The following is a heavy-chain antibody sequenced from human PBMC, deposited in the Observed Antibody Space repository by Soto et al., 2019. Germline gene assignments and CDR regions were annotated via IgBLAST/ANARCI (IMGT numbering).Heavy chain of an antibody. J-gene: IGHJ6*03. CDR1: GDSISSGDYY. V-gene: IGHV4-39*01. CDR2: IYYSGST. CDR3: ARQGCSGGSCYSGVRAYYYYCMDV. D-gene: IGHD2-15*01. Sequence: SETLSLTCTVSGDSISSGDYYWGWIRQPPGKGLEWIGSIYYSGSTYYNPSLKSRVTISVDTSKNQFSLKLSSVTAADTAVYYCARQGCSGGSCYSGVRAYYYYCMDVWGKGTTVTVSS.